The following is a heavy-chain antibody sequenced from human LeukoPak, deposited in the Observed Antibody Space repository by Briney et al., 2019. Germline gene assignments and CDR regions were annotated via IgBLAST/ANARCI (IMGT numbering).Heavy chain of an antibody. CDR2: TYYRSKWYD. D-gene: IGHD1-14*01. CDR3: ARGTIGRTNWSDP. V-gene: IGHV6-1*01. J-gene: IGHJ5*02. Sequence: SQTLSLTCALSGDSVSSNSAAWNWIRLSPSRGLEWLGRTYYRSKWYDDYAVSVKSRITINPDTSKNQFSLQLISVTPEDTAVYYCARGTIGRTNWSDPWGQGTLVTVSS. CDR1: GDSVSSNSAA.